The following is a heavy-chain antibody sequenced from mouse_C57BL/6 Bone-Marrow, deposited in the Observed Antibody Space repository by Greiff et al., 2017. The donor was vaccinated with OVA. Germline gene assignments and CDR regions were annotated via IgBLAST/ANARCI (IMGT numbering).Heavy chain of an antibody. J-gene: IGHJ3*01. Sequence: EVQRVESGGGLVKPGGSLKLSCAASGFTFSSYTMSWVRQTPEKRLEWVATISGGGGNTYYPDSVKGRFTISRDNAKNTLYLQMSSLRSEYTALYYCAKHGRLPFAYWGQGTLVTVSA. CDR3: AKHGRLPFAY. V-gene: IGHV5-9*01. CDR1: GFTFSSYT. CDR2: ISGGGGNT. D-gene: IGHD2-1*01.